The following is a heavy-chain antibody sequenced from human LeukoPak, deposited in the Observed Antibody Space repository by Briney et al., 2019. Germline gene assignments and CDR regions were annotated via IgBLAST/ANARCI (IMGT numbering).Heavy chain of an antibody. CDR1: PFTVSYAG. Sequence: GGSLRLSCEAAPFTVSYAGMGWVRQAPGEGLEWVGRIKSKPDGGTTDYGSPVKGRFTILRDDSIDTVYQQMTSLKTEDTAVYESTTYNHGYVRDWGPGTLVTVS. CDR3: TTYNHGYVRD. V-gene: IGHV3-15*01. CDR2: IKSKPDGGTT. D-gene: IGHD1-14*01. J-gene: IGHJ4*02.